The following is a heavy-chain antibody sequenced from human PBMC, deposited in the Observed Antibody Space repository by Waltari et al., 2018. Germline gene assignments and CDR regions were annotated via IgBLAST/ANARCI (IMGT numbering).Heavy chain of an antibody. J-gene: IGHJ4*02. CDR1: GSTFGSNW. D-gene: IGHD3-10*01. Sequence: EVQLVESGGGLVQPGGSLRLSCVASGSTFGSNWMSWVRQAPEKGLEWVADIKQDGTQQYYVDSVKGRFTVSRDNHKNSLFLQMNSLRAEDTAVYYCARALPGEITVYDYWAQGALVTVSS. CDR2: IKQDGTQQ. CDR3: ARALPGEITVYDY. V-gene: IGHV3-7*01.